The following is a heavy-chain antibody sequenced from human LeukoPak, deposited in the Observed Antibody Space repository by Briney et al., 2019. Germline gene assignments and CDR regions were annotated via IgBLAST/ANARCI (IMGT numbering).Heavy chain of an antibody. Sequence: SETLSLTCAVYGGSFSGYYWNWIRQSPGKGLEWIGEIYHSGSTNYNPSLKSRVTISVDKSKNQFSLKLSSVTAADTAVYYCARDHRKYYYDSSGLGSDAFDIWGQGTMVTVSS. D-gene: IGHD3-22*01. CDR1: GGSFSGYY. J-gene: IGHJ3*02. CDR3: ARDHRKYYYDSSGLGSDAFDI. V-gene: IGHV4-34*01. CDR2: IYHSGST.